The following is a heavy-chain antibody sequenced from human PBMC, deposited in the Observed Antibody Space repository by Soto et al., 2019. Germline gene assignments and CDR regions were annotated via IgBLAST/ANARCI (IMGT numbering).Heavy chain of an antibody. Sequence: GGSLRLSCAASGFTFSNAWMSWVRQAPGKGLEWVGRIKSKTDGGTTDYAAPVKGRFTISRDDSKNTLYLQMNSLKTEDTAVYYCTTNSDTAMAAYCGGDCYSVYYYYGMDVWGQGTTVTVSS. CDR3: TTNSDTAMAAYCGGDCYSVYYYYGMDV. CDR2: IKSKTDGGTT. V-gene: IGHV3-15*01. CDR1: GFTFSNAW. J-gene: IGHJ6*02. D-gene: IGHD2-21*02.